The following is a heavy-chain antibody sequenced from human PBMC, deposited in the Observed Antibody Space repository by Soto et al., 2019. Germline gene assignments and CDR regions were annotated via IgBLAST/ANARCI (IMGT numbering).Heavy chain of an antibody. CDR1: GFTFTDYD. V-gene: IGHV3-64*01. CDR3: AREAPVYGVWYFDL. J-gene: IGHJ2*01. CDR2: ISSNGDT. D-gene: IGHD2-8*01. Sequence: EVHLVESGGGLVQPGGSLRLSCAASGFTFTDYDIHWVRQAPGKGLEHVSCISSNGDTSYGNSVKDRFTISRDNSKTMVYLQMGSLRAEDMAVYFCAREAPVYGVWYFDLWGRGTLVTVSS.